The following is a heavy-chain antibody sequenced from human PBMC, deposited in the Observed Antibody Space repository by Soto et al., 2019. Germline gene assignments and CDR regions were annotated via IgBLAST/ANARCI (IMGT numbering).Heavy chain of an antibody. CDR1: GFTFSSYS. CDR3: ARDIDYYDSSGYYRDY. D-gene: IGHD3-22*01. Sequence: EVQLVESGGGLVKPGGSLRLSCAASGFTFSSYSMNWVLQAPGKGLERVSSISISSSYIYYADSVTGRFTISRDNAKNSLYLQMNSLRAEDTAVYYWARDIDYYDSSGYYRDYWGQGTLVTVSS. J-gene: IGHJ4*02. CDR2: ISISSSYI. V-gene: IGHV3-21*01.